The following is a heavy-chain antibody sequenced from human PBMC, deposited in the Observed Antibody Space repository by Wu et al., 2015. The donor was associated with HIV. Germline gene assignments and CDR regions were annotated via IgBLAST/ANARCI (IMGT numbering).Heavy chain of an antibody. CDR3: AINTDSVATSLYSLGV. CDR2: INPLFGTT. J-gene: IGHJ6*02. CDR1: GGTFSSYA. Sequence: QLVQSGAEVKKPGSSVKVSCKASGGTFSSYAISWVREAPGQGLEWMGGINPLFGTTKHTQKFQDRVSFTTDEFKTTAYMELRSLRSEDTAVYYCAINTDSVATSLYSLGVWGQGTTVTVSS. D-gene: IGHD5-12*01. V-gene: IGHV1-69*05.